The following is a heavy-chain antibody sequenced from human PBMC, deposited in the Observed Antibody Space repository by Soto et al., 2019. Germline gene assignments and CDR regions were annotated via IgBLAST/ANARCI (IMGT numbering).Heavy chain of an antibody. CDR3: ARATIVGGQLDAFDI. CDR1: GGTFSSYA. D-gene: IGHD1-26*01. Sequence: SVKVSCKASGGTFSSYAISWVRQAPGQGLEWMGGIIPIFGTANYAQKFQGRVTITADESTSTAYMELSSLRSEDTAVYYCARATIVGGQLDAFDIWGQGAMVTVSS. J-gene: IGHJ3*02. CDR2: IIPIFGTA. V-gene: IGHV1-69*13.